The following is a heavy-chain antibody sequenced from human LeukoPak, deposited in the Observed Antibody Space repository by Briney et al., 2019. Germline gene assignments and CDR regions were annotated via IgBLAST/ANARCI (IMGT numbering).Heavy chain of an antibody. CDR3: ARDYSSSYFFDY. V-gene: IGHV3-30-3*01. D-gene: IGHD6-6*01. CDR1: GFTFSSYA. CDR2: ISYDGSNK. J-gene: IGHJ4*02. Sequence: PGGSLRLSCAASGFTFSSYAMHWVRQAPGKGLEWVAVISYDGSNKYYADSVKGRFTISRDNSKNTLYLQMNSLRAEDTAVYYCARDYSSSYFFDYWGQGTLVTVSS.